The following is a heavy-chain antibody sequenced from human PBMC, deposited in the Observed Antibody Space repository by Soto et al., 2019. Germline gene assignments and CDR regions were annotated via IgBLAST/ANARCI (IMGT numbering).Heavy chain of an antibody. CDR1: GGTFSSYA. J-gene: IGHJ6*02. V-gene: IGHV1-69*13. CDR3: ARVIVVVTARHLYYYYGMDV. CDR2: IIPIFGTA. Sequence: GASVKVSCKASGGTFSSYAISWVRQAPGQGLEWMGGIIPIFGTANYAQKFQGRVTITADESTSTAYMELSSLRSEDTAVYYCARVIVVVTARHLYYYYGMDVWGQGTTVTVSS. D-gene: IGHD2-21*02.